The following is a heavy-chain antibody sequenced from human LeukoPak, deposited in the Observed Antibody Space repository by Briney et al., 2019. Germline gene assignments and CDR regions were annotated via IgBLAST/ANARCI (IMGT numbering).Heavy chain of an antibody. Sequence: SETLSLTCAVYGGSFSGYYWSWIRQPPGKGLEWIGEINHGGSTNYNPSLKSRVTISVDTSKNQFSLKLSSVTAADTAVYYCARVPSAVLMVYAIGMDVWGQGTTVTVSS. V-gene: IGHV4-34*01. CDR3: ARVPSAVLMVYAIGMDV. D-gene: IGHD2-8*01. CDR1: GGSFSGYY. J-gene: IGHJ6*02. CDR2: INHGGST.